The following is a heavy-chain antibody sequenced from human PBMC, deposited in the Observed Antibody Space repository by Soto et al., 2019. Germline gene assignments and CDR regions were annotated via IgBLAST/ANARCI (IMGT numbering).Heavy chain of an antibody. CDR3: AKGHDYGGTRPLWYFDL. V-gene: IGHV3-30*18. CDR1: GFTFSSYG. D-gene: IGHD4-17*01. J-gene: IGHJ2*01. CDR2: ISYDGSNK. Sequence: QVQLVESGGGVVQPGRSLRLSCAASGFTFSSYGMHWVRQAPGKGLEWVAVISYDGSNKYYADSVKGRFTISRDNSKNTLYLRMNSLRAEDTAVYYCAKGHDYGGTRPLWYFDLWGRGTLVTVSS.